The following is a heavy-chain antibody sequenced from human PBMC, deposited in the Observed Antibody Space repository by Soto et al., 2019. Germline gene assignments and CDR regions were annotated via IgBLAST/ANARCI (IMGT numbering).Heavy chain of an antibody. CDR2: ISSNGGST. V-gene: IGHV3-64*01. CDR3: AREALYPAATIYYFDY. Sequence: EVQLVESGGGLVQPGGSLRLSCAASGFTFSSYAMHWVRQAPGKGLEYVSAISSNGGSTYYANSVKGRFTISRDNSKNTLYLQMGSLRAEDMAVYYCAREALYPAATIYYFDYWGQGTLVTVSS. D-gene: IGHD2-2*01. CDR1: GFTFSSYA. J-gene: IGHJ4*02.